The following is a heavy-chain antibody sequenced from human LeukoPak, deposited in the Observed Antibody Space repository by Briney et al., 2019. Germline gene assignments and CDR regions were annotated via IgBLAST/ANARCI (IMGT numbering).Heavy chain of an antibody. V-gene: IGHV3-66*03. J-gene: IGHJ5*02. Sequence: GGSLRLSCAASGFTFGDYAMHWVRHAPGKGLEWVGLIRDSGEAFYADFARGRFAISRDESENTLYLQMNSLRVEDTAVYFCARDRAANQDWVEFDPWGQGTPVSVSS. CDR2: IRDSGEA. CDR3: ARDRAANQDWVEFDP. D-gene: IGHD3/OR15-3a*01. CDR1: GFTFGDYA.